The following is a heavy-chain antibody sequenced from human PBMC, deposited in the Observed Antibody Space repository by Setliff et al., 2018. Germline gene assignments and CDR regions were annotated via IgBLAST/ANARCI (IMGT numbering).Heavy chain of an antibody. CDR1: GFTFSSYW. CDR3: ARFRRGVALGWFDP. D-gene: IGHD3-10*01. J-gene: IGHJ5*02. CDR2: IKQDGSEK. Sequence: GGSLRLSCAASGFTFSSYWMSWVRQAPGKGLEWVANIKQDGSEKYYVDSVKGRFTISRDNAKNSLYLQMNSLRAEDTAVYYCARFRRGVALGWFDPWGQGTLVTVSS. V-gene: IGHV3-7*01.